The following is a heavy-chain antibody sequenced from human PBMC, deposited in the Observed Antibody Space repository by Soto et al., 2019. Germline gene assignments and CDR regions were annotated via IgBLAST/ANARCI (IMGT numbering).Heavy chain of an antibody. CDR2: ISPNNGHT. Sequence: GASVKVSCKASGYTFSSYGLGWVRQAPGQGPEWMGWISPNNGHTNYAQKFQGRVTMTTDTSTSTAYMELRSLRSDDAAVYYCARVIMFFGVVTVGNYFDYWGQGTRVTVSS. CDR1: GYTFSSYG. CDR3: ARVIMFFGVVTVGNYFDY. V-gene: IGHV1-18*01. J-gene: IGHJ4*02. D-gene: IGHD3-3*01.